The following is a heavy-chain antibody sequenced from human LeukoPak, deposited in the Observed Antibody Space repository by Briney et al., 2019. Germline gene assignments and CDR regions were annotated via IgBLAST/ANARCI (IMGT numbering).Heavy chain of an antibody. D-gene: IGHD3-16*01. V-gene: IGHV3-15*01. CDR3: TTPVW. CDR1: GFTFNNYA. Sequence: SGGSLRLSCAASGFTFNNYAMSWVRQAPGKGPEWVGRIKSNIDGGTTDYAAPVKGRFTISRDDSKNTLYLQMNSLKIEDTAVYYCTTPVWWGQGTLVTVSS. J-gene: IGHJ4*02. CDR2: IKSNIDGGTT.